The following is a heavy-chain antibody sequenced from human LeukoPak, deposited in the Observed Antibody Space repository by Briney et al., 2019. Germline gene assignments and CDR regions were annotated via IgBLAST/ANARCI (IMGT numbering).Heavy chain of an antibody. J-gene: IGHJ4*02. D-gene: IGHD6-19*01. V-gene: IGHV3-74*01. Sequence: GGSLRLSCAASGFTFSSYWMHWVRQAPGKGLVWVSRFNSDGSSTSYADSVKGRFTISRDNAKNTLYLQMNSLRAEDTAVYYCAREGIAVAGSFDYWGQGTLVTVSS. CDR3: AREGIAVAGSFDY. CDR2: FNSDGSST. CDR1: GFTFSSYW.